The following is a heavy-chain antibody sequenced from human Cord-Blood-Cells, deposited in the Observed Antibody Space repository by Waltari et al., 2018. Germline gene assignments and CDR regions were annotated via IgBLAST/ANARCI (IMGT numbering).Heavy chain of an antibody. D-gene: IGHD6-13*01. CDR2: IYYSGST. Sequence: QVQLQESGPGLVKPSETLSLTCTVSGGSTSSYYWSWIRQPPAKGLEWIGYIYYSGSTNYNPSLKSRVTISVDTSKNQFSLKLSSVTAADTAVYYCARWGKSSSWYKSVYAFDIWGQGTMVTVSS. V-gene: IGHV4-59*01. CDR3: ARWGKSSSWYKSVYAFDI. CDR1: GGSTSSYY. J-gene: IGHJ3*02.